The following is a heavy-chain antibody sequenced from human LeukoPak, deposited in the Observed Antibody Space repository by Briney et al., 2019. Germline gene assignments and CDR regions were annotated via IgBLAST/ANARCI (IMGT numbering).Heavy chain of an antibody. J-gene: IGHJ4*02. CDR1: GLTFSSYW. D-gene: IGHD2-15*01. CDR3: ASTFPYCSSGTCAL. CDR2: ISPDGNRE. V-gene: IGHV3-7*01. Sequence: GGSLRLSCAASGLTFSSYWMTWVRQGPGKGLEWVATISPDGNRENYVDSVKGRFSISRDNAKNSLFLQMRSLMAEDTAMYYCASTFPYCSSGTCALGGQGTLVTVSS.